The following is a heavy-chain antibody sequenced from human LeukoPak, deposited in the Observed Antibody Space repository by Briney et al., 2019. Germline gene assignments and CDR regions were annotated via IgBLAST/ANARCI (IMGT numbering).Heavy chain of an antibody. Sequence: SVKVSCKASGGSFNAYAISWVRQAPGQGLEWMGGIIPIFGTSNYAQKLQGRVTISTDESTSTAYMEVSSLRSEDTAIYYCARGLDASVETAYDYWGQGTLVTVSS. J-gene: IGHJ4*02. V-gene: IGHV1-69*05. CDR2: IIPIFGTS. CDR3: ARGLDASVETAYDY. D-gene: IGHD5-18*01. CDR1: GGSFNAYA.